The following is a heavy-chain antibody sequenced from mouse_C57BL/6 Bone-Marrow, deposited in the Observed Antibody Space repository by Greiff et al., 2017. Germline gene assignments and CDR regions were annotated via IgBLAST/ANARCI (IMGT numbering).Heavy chain of an antibody. CDR2: IYPSDSET. CDR3: ARKGSYYKDYAMDY. V-gene: IGHV1-61*01. D-gene: IGHD2-12*01. Sequence: VQLQQPGAELVRPGSSVKLSCKASGYTFTSYWMDWVKQRPGQGLEWIGNIYPSDSETHYNQKFKDKATLTVDKPSSTAYMQLSSLTSEDSAVYYCARKGSYYKDYAMDYWGQGTSVTVSS. CDR1: GYTFTSYW. J-gene: IGHJ4*01.